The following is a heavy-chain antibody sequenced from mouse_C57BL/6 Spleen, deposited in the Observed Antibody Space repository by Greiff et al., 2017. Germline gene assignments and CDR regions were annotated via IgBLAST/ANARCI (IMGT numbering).Heavy chain of an antibody. CDR1: GYSITSGYY. J-gene: IGHJ3*01. Sequence: EVQLQESGPGLVKPSQSLSLTCSVTGYSITSGYYWNWIRQFPGNKLEWMGYISYDGSNNYNPSLKNRISITRDTSKNQFFLKLNSVTTEDTATYYCARDTYDGEAWFAYWGQGTLVTVSA. V-gene: IGHV3-6*01. CDR2: ISYDGSN. CDR3: ARDTYDGEAWFAY. D-gene: IGHD2-3*01.